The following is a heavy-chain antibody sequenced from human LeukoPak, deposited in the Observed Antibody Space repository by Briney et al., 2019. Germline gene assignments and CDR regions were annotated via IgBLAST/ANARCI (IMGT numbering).Heavy chain of an antibody. CDR2: INHSGST. D-gene: IGHD1-7*01. CDR3: ARGHWNYPHDY. J-gene: IGHJ4*02. Sequence: SETLSLTCAVYGGSFSGYYWSWIRQPPGKGLEWIGEINHSGSTNYNPSLKSRVTISVDTSKNQSSLKLSSVTAADTAVYYCARGHWNYPHDYWGQGTLVTVSS. CDR1: GGSFSGYY. V-gene: IGHV4-34*01.